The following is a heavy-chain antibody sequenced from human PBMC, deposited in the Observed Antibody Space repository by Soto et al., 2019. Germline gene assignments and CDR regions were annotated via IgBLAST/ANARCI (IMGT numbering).Heavy chain of an antibody. CDR3: AKDTRPHGHYYYGMDV. CDR2: INWNSVSI. V-gene: IGHV3-9*01. Sequence: EVQLVESGGGLVQPGRSLRLSCAASGFTFDDYAMHWVRQAPGKGLEWVSGINWNSVSIGYADSVKGRFTISRDNAKNSLYLQMNSLRAEDTALYYCAKDTRPHGHYYYGMDVWGQGTTVTVSS. CDR1: GFTFDDYA. J-gene: IGHJ6*02.